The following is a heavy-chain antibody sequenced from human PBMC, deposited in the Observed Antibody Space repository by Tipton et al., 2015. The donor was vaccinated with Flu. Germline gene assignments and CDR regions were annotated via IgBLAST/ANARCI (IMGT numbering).Heavy chain of an antibody. D-gene: IGHD1-1*01. V-gene: IGHV4-59*01. CDR2: IHYLGST. CDR3: AKARQGAGATHGFFDL. J-gene: IGHJ2*01. Sequence: TLSLTCNVSGGSISSDYWNWIRQPPGKGLEWIGYIHYLGSTNYNPSLESRVTISLDTSRKQFSLKLRSVTAADTAVYYCAKARQGAGATHGFFDLWGRGTLVTVSS. CDR1: GGSISSDY.